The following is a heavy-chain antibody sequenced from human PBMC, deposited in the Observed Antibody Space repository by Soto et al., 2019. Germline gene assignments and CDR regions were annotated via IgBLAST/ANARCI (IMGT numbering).Heavy chain of an antibody. Sequence: EVQLVESGGGLVQPGGSLRLSCAASGFTVSTNHMNWVRQAPGKGLEWVSVIYSGGSTYYADSVKGRFTISRDNSKNTLFLQMNSLRVEDTAVYYCARGEPHHYFDYWGQGTLVTVSS. CDR1: GFTVSTNH. V-gene: IGHV3-66*01. CDR3: ARGEPHHYFDY. J-gene: IGHJ4*02. CDR2: IYSGGST. D-gene: IGHD3-16*01.